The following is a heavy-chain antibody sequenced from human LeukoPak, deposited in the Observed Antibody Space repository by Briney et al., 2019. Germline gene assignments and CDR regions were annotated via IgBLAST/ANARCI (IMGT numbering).Heavy chain of an antibody. CDR3: ARGPITIFGAPLTG. Sequence: SETLSLTCTVSGGSISSGDYYWSWIRQPPGKGLEWIGYIYYSGSTYYNPSLKSQVTMSVDTSKNQFSLKLSSVTAADTAVYYCARGPITIFGAPLTGWGQGTLVTVSS. CDR1: GGSISSGDYY. CDR2: IYYSGST. J-gene: IGHJ4*02. D-gene: IGHD3-3*01. V-gene: IGHV4-30-4*01.